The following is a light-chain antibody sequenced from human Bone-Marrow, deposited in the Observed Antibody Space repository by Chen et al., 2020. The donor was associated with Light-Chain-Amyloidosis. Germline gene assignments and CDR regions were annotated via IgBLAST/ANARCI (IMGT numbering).Light chain of an antibody. Sequence: QSALTQPASVAGSVGQSITISCTGTSTDVGHYNLVSWYQQHPGEAPKLMIYEDSERPSGVSNRFSGSKSGNTASLTISGLQTEDQADYSCCSSSDTDTLIFGTGTRLTV. V-gene: IGLV2-23*01. CDR1: STDVGHYNL. J-gene: IGLJ2*01. CDR2: EDS. CDR3: CSSSDTDTLI.